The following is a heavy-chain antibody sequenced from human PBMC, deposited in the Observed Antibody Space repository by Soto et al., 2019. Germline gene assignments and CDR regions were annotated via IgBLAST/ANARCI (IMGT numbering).Heavy chain of an antibody. CDR1: GGSISSGGYS. Sequence: SETLSLTCAVSGGSISSGGYSWSWIRQPPGKGLEWIGYIYHSGSTYYNPSLKSRVTISVDRSKNQFSLKLSSVTAADTAVYYCARVPYYYGSGGSGAFDIWGQGTMVTVSS. CDR2: IYHSGST. V-gene: IGHV4-30-2*01. J-gene: IGHJ3*02. D-gene: IGHD3-10*01. CDR3: ARVPYYYGSGGSGAFDI.